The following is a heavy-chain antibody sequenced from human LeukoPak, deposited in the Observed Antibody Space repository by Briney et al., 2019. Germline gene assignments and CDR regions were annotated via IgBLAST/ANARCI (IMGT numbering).Heavy chain of an antibody. CDR2: ISSSGSTI. CDR3: ARDHYYYDSSGYSY. V-gene: IGHV3-11*01. D-gene: IGHD3-22*01. Sequence: GGSLRLSCAASGFTFSNYWMSWVRQAPGKGLEWVSYISSSGSTIYYADSVKGRFTISRDNAKNSLYLQMNSLRAEDTAVYYCARDHYYYDSSGYSYWGQGTLVTVSS. CDR1: GFTFSNYW. J-gene: IGHJ4*02.